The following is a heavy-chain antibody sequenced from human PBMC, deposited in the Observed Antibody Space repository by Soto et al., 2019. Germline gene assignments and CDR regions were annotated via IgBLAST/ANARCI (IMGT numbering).Heavy chain of an antibody. D-gene: IGHD6-19*01. CDR1: GFTFSSYW. CDR3: ARVVSEQYDAFDI. J-gene: IGHJ3*02. CDR2: IKQDGSEK. Sequence: EVQLVESGGGLVQPGGSLRLSCAASGFTFSSYWMSWVRQAPGKGLEWVANIKQDGSEKYYVDSVKGRFTISRDNAKKSLYLEMNSLRAEDTAVYYCARVVSEQYDAFDIWGQGTMVTVSS. V-gene: IGHV3-7*01.